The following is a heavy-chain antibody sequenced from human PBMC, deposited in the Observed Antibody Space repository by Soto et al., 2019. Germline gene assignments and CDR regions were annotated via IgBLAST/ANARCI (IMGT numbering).Heavy chain of an antibody. CDR2: IIPILGIA. CDR3: ARDLGYCCSTGGYIGFDY. CDR1: GGTFSSYT. D-gene: IGHD2-2*02. V-gene: IGHV1-69*08. J-gene: IGHJ4*02. Sequence: QVQLVQSGAEVKKPGSSVKVSCKASGGTFSSYTISWVRQAPGQGLEWMGRIIPILGIANYAQKFQGRVTITADKSTSTAYMELSSLRSEDTAVYYCARDLGYCCSTGGYIGFDYWGQGTLVTVSS.